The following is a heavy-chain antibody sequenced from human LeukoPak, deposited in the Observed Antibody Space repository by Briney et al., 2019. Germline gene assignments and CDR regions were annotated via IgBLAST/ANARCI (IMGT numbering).Heavy chain of an antibody. CDR1: GFTFSSYA. CDR2: ISGSGGST. CDR3: AKSPGSTGAFDI. D-gene: IGHD2-2*01. J-gene: IGHJ3*02. V-gene: IGHV3-23*01. Sequence: GGSLRLSCATSGFTFSSYAMSWVRQAPGKGLEWVSAISGSGGSTYYADSVKGRFTISRDNSKNTLYLQMNSLRAEDTAVYYCAKSPGSTGAFDIWGQGTMVTVSS.